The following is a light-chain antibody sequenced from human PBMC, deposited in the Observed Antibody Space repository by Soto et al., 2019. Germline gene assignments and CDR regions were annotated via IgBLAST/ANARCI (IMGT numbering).Light chain of an antibody. CDR3: QLYGNSPP. V-gene: IGKV3-20*01. CDR1: QSSVSNF. Sequence: ESVLTQSPGTLSLSPGERATVSCKTSQSSVSNFLAWYQQKPGQAPRLLIYASSQRATGIPDRFSGSASGADFTLTIDRLAPDDFAVYYCQLYGNSPPFGQGTRLEIK. J-gene: IGKJ5*01. CDR2: ASS.